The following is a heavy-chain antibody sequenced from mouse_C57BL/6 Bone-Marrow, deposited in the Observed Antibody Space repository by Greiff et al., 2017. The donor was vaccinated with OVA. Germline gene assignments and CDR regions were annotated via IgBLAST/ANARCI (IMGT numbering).Heavy chain of an antibody. V-gene: IGHV2-2*01. D-gene: IGHD2-5*01. CDR1: GFSLTSYG. CDR3: ATPYSNYVRFAY. Sequence: VKLVQSGPGLVQPSQSLSITCTVSGFSLTSYGVHWVRQSPGKGLEWLGVIWSGGSTDYNAAFISRLGISKDNSKSQVFFKMNSLQAADTAIYYCATPYSNYVRFAYWGQGTLVTVSA. J-gene: IGHJ3*01. CDR2: IWSGGST.